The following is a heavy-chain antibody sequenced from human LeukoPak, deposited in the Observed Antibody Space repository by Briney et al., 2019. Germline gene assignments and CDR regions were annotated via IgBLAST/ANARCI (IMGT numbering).Heavy chain of an antibody. CDR3: ARDWGSGSHFDY. D-gene: IGHD1-26*01. J-gene: IGHJ4*02. V-gene: IGHV3-21*01. Sequence: GGSLRLSCAASGFTFSSYSMNWVRQAPGKGLEWVSSISSSSSYIYYADSVKGRFTISRDNAKNSLYLQMNSLRAEDTAVYYCARDWGSGSHFDYWGQGTLVTVSS. CDR1: GFTFSSYS. CDR2: ISSSSSYI.